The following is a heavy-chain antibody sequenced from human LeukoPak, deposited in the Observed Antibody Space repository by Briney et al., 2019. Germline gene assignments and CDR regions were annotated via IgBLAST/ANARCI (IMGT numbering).Heavy chain of an antibody. J-gene: IGHJ5*02. CDR2: IEQYGSEK. CDR1: GFSFSDSW. V-gene: IGHV3-7*05. CDR3: ARGHGWFDP. Sequence: GSLRLSCAASGFSFSDSWMTWVRQAPGKGLEWVANIEQYGSEKNYVDSVKGRFTISRDNAKNPLYLQMNILRAEDTAVYYCARGHGWFDPWGQGTLVTVSS.